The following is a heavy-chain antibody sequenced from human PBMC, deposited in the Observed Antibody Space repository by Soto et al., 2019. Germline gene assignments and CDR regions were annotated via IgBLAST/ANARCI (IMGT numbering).Heavy chain of an antibody. CDR1: GGSFSGYY. CDR3: ARGWVEMATIPYFDY. D-gene: IGHD2-21*01. J-gene: IGHJ4*02. Sequence: SETLSLTCAVYGGSFSGYYWSWIRQPPGKGLEWIGEINHSGSTNYNPSLKSRVTISVDTSKNQFSLKRSSVTAADTAVYYCARGWVEMATIPYFDYWGQGTLVTVSS. CDR2: INHSGST. V-gene: IGHV4-34*01.